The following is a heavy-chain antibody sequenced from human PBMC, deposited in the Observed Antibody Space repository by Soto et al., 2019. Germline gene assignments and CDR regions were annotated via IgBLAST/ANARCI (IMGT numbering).Heavy chain of an antibody. CDR3: ATDSSGYSWFDP. V-gene: IGHV4-30-4*01. Sequence: SETMYLTCTVSGGSISSGDYYWSWIRQPPGKGLEWIGYIYYSGSTYYNPSLKSRVTISVDTSKNQFSLKLSSVTAADTAVYYCATDSSGYSWFDPWGQGTLVTVSS. J-gene: IGHJ5*02. CDR1: GGSISSGDYY. CDR2: IYYSGST. D-gene: IGHD3-22*01.